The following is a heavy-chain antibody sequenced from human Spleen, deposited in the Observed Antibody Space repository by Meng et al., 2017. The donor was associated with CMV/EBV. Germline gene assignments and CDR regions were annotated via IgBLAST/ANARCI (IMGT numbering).Heavy chain of an antibody. CDR3: TKEASRPFLEH. V-gene: IGHV3-23*01. CDR1: GFTFSSYP. D-gene: IGHD2/OR15-2a*01. CDR2: ISGSGAGT. J-gene: IGHJ1*01. Sequence: LSCAASGFTFSSYPMPWVRQPPGKGLEWVSAISGSGAGTYYAESVKGRFTVSRDNSKDMLYLQLSGLRAEDTAVYYCTKEASRPFLEHWGQGTLVTVSS.